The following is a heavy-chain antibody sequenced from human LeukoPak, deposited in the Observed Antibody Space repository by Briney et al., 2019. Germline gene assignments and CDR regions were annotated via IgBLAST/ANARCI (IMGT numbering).Heavy chain of an antibody. Sequence: PGGSLRLSCAASGFTFSSYAMSWVRQAPGKGLEWVSAISGSGGSTYYADSVKGRFTISRDNSKNTLYLQMNSLRAEDTAVYYCAKGERGQWLKTRTHGARYYMDVWGKGTTVTVSS. CDR1: GFTFSSYA. D-gene: IGHD6-19*01. V-gene: IGHV3-23*01. CDR3: AKGERGQWLKTRTHGARYYMDV. J-gene: IGHJ6*03. CDR2: ISGSGGST.